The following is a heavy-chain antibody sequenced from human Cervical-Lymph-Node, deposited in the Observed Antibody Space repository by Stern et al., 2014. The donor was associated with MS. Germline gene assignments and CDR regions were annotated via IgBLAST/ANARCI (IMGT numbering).Heavy chain of an antibody. J-gene: IGHJ4*02. CDR2: IWYDGSNK. D-gene: IGHD4-11*01. CDR1: GFTFSSYG. CDR3: ARADGTITSDY. V-gene: IGHV3-33*01. Sequence: VQLVESGGGVVQPGRSLRLSCAASGFTFSSYGMHWVRQAPGKGLEWVAVIWYDGSNKYYAASVKGRFNISRDNSRNTLYLQMNSLRADDTAVYYCARADGTITSDYWGQGTLVTVSS.